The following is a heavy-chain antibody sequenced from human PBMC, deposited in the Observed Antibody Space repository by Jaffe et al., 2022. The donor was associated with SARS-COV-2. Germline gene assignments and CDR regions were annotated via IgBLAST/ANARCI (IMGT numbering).Heavy chain of an antibody. V-gene: IGHV3-53*02. CDR2: IYRDGSP. Sequence: EVRLVETGGGLIQPGGSLRLSCAASGLTVRSNYITWVRQAPGKGLEWVSVIYRDGSPYYADSVRGRFTISRDNSKNTVYLQMDSLRAEDTAVYYCARNFPDWGGNHYMDYWGQGTLVTVSS. CDR1: GLTVRSNY. J-gene: IGHJ4*02. CDR3: ARNFPDWGGNHYMDY. D-gene: IGHD3-16*01.